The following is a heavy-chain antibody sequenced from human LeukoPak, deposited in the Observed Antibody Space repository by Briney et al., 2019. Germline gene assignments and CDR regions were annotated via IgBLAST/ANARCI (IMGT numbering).Heavy chain of an antibody. V-gene: IGHV1-69*04. J-gene: IGHJ4*02. CDR3: ARAPLNHYDSSGYDY. CDR2: IIPILGIA. Sequence: SVKVSCKASGGTFSSYAISWVRQAPGQGLEWMGRIIPILGIANYAQKFQGRVTITADKSTSTAYMELSSLRSEDTAVYYCARAPLNHYDSSGYDYWSQGTLVTVSS. CDR1: GGTFSSYA. D-gene: IGHD3-22*01.